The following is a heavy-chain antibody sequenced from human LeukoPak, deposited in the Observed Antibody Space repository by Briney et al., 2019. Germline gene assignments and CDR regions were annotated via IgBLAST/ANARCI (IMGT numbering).Heavy chain of an antibody. J-gene: IGHJ4*02. CDR2: LGARGDT. V-gene: IGHV3-23*01. D-gene: IGHD6-19*01. CDR3: AKRGPGPLAGSYDY. CDR1: GFTFIDYA. Sequence: GGSLRLSCVASGFTFIDYAMTRVRQTPGKGLEWISALGARGDTFYADSVKGRFTISRDNSNNAARLQMNSLRPDDTAIYYCAKRGPGPLAGSYDYWGQGTLVTVSS.